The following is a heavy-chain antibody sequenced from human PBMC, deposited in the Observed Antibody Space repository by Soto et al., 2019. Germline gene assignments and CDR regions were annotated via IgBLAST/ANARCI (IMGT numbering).Heavy chain of an antibody. Sequence: GASLKVSCKASGCTFSSYAISWVRQAPGQGLEWMGGIIPIFGTANYAQKFQGRVTITADESTSTAYMELSSLRSEDTAVYYCASHSTYYYDSSGPYFDYWGQGTLVTVSS. J-gene: IGHJ4*02. CDR3: ASHSTYYYDSSGPYFDY. CDR2: IIPIFGTA. CDR1: GCTFSSYA. V-gene: IGHV1-69*13. D-gene: IGHD3-22*01.